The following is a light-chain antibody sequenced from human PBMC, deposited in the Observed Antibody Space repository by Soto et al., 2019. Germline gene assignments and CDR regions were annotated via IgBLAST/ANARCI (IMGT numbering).Light chain of an antibody. Sequence: IVMTQTPLSLSVTPGQPASISCKSSQSLLHSDGKTYLYWYLQRPGQPPQLLVSEVSDRFSGVPDRFSGTGSGTDFTLTISRVEPEDVGLYSCMQTKQLPLTFGPGTKVEVK. CDR1: QSLLHSDGKTY. J-gene: IGKJ1*01. CDR2: EVS. CDR3: MQTKQLPLT. V-gene: IGKV2D-29*01.